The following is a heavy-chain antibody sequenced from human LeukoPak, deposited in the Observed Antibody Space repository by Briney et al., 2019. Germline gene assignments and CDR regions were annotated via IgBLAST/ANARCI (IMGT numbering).Heavy chain of an antibody. Sequence: GGSLRLSCVASGFNFNMFWMSWVRQAPGKGLEWVTNIKQDGSAKFYVGSVRGRFDISRDNARKSVFLQMNSLRVEDTAVYYCAKRELELPYYFYYMDVWGKGTTVTVSS. V-gene: IGHV3-7*01. CDR3: AKRELELPYYFYYMDV. J-gene: IGHJ6*03. D-gene: IGHD1-7*01. CDR2: IKQDGSAK. CDR1: GFNFNMFW.